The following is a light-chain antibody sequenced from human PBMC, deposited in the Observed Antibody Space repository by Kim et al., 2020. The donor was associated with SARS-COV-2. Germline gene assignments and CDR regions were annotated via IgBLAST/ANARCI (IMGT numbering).Light chain of an antibody. J-gene: IGLJ1*01. CDR1: SSDVGGYPY. CDR3: NSYTSSTTYG. V-gene: IGLV2-14*03. Sequence: QSALTQPASVSGSPGQSITISCTGTSSDVGGYPYVSWYQQHPGKSPKLMVYDVSNRPSGVSDRCSGSKSGNTASLTISGLQAEDEADYYCNSYTSSTTYGFGTGTKVTVL. CDR2: DVS.